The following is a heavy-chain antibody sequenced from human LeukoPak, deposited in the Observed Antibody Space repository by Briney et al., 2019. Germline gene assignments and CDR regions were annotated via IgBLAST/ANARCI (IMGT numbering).Heavy chain of an antibody. CDR2: IYYSGST. D-gene: IGHD1-26*01. J-gene: IGHJ5*02. CDR1: GGSISSSSYY. CDR3: AKIVGAPNWFDP. Sequence: SETLPLTCTVSGGSISSSSYYWGWIRQPPGKGLEWIGSIYYSGSTYYNPSLKSRVTISVDTSKNQFSLNLSSVTAADTAVYYCAKIVGAPNWFDPWGQGTLVTVSS. V-gene: IGHV4-39*07.